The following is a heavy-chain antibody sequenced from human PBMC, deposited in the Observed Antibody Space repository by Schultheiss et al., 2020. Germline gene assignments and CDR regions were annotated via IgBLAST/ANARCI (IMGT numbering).Heavy chain of an antibody. D-gene: IGHD5-12*01. CDR3: AKDRSMGVATILDY. J-gene: IGHJ4*02. V-gene: IGHV3-30*18. CDR1: GFTFSSYA. CDR2: ISYDGSNK. Sequence: GGSLRLSCAASGFTFSSYAMSWVRQAPGKGLEWVAVISYDGSNKYYSDSVKGRFTISRDNAKNSLYLQMNSLRAEDTAVYYCAKDRSMGVATILDYWGQGTLVTVSS.